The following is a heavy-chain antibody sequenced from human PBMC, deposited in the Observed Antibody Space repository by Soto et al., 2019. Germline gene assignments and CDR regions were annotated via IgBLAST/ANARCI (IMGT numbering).Heavy chain of an antibody. J-gene: IGHJ6*02. D-gene: IGHD3-10*01. CDR1: GGSISSGGYY. CDR3: ARAVVWFGELSSYYYGMDV. CDR2: IYYSGST. Sequence: QVQLQESGPGLVKPSQTLSLTCTVSGGSISSGGYYWSWIRQHPGKGLEWIGYIYYSGSTYYNPSLKSRVTISVDTPKNQFSLKLSSVTAADTAVNYCARAVVWFGELSSYYYGMDVWGQGTTVTVSS. V-gene: IGHV4-31*03.